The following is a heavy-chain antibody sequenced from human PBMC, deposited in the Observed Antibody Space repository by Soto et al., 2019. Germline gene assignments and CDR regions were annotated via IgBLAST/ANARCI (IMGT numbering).Heavy chain of an antibody. CDR2: IYFSGST. D-gene: IGHD3-22*01. V-gene: IGHV4-39*01. Sequence: PSETLSLTCTVSGGSISSSSYYWGWIRQPPGKGLEWIGSIYFSGSTYYNPSLKSRVTISVDTSKNQFSLRLSSVTAADTAVYYCAGLKYFNSSDYLVNWGQGTRVTVSS. CDR3: AGLKYFNSSDYLVN. J-gene: IGHJ4*02. CDR1: GGSISSSSYY.